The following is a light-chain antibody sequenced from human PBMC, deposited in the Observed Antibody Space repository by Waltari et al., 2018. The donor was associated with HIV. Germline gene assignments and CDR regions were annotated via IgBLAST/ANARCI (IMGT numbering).Light chain of an antibody. CDR3: QQRFNWPLT. Sequence: ELVLTPSPATLSLSPGGRATLSCRASQSISNDLAWYQQIPGQAPRLRIFDASNRATDITARFSGSGSGTNFTLTISGLESEDFAFYYCQQRFNWPLTFGGGTKVEIK. J-gene: IGKJ4*01. V-gene: IGKV3-11*01. CDR1: QSISND. CDR2: DAS.